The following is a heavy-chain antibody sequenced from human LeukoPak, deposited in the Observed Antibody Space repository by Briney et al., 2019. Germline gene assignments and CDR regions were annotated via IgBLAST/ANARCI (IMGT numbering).Heavy chain of an antibody. V-gene: IGHV4-39*07. Sequence: SDTLSHTCTISGGSISSSRYYWGWIRQPPGKGLERIGSIYYTGSTSYNPSLKSRHTISEDTSKTQFSLKVTSVPAPDSALYFCASVKEWQVLGYYYMDVWGKGTMVIVSS. CDR2: IYYTGST. CDR3: ASVKEWQVLGYYYMDV. CDR1: GGSISSSRYY. J-gene: IGHJ6*03. D-gene: IGHD6-19*01.